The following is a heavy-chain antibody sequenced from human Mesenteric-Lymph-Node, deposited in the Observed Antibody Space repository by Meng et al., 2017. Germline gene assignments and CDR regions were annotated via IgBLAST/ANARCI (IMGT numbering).Heavy chain of an antibody. D-gene: IGHD5-24*01. J-gene: IGHJ4*02. CDR2: ISSSSYI. CDR1: GFTFSSYS. V-gene: IGHV3-21*01. Sequence: GESLKISCAASGFTFSSYSMNWVRQAPGKGLEWVSSISSSSYIYYADSVKGRFTISRDNAKNSLYLQMNSLRAEDTAVYYCARIEMATISHDYWGQGTLVTVSS. CDR3: ARIEMATISHDY.